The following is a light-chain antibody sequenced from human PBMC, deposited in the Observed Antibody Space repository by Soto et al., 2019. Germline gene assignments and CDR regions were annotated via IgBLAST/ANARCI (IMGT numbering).Light chain of an antibody. CDR1: SNDVGGYDY. Sequence: QSALTQPASVSGSPGQSITISCSGTSNDVGGYDYVSWYQQHPGKAPKLIIFEVNNRPSGISFRFSGSKSGNTASLTISGLQAGDGADYYCSSFTGTTSLGVFGGGTKVTVL. J-gene: IGLJ3*02. CDR2: EVN. V-gene: IGLV2-14*03. CDR3: SSFTGTTSLGV.